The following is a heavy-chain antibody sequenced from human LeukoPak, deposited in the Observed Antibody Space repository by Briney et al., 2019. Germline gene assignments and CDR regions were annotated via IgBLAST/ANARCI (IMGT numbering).Heavy chain of an antibody. V-gene: IGHV4-59*12. J-gene: IGHJ2*01. CDR3: ARDRRDGDWYFDL. D-gene: IGHD2-21*02. CDR2: IYYSGST. CDR1: GGSISSYY. Sequence: SETLSLTCTVSGGSISSYYWSWIRQPPGKGLEWIGYIYYSGSTNYNPSLKSRVTMSVDTSKNQFSLKLSSVTAADTAVYYCARDRRDGDWYFDLWGRGTLVTVSS.